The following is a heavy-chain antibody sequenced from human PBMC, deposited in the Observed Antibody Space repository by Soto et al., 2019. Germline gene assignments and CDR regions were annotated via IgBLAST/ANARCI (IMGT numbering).Heavy chain of an antibody. D-gene: IGHD6-13*01. Sequence: QVQLQQSGPGLVKPSQTLSLTCAISGDSVSSNSAAWNWIRQSPSRGLAWLGRTYYRSKWYNDSAVSVKSRININTDTSKNLSALQLNSVTPEDTAVYYCARDRYSSSWFGSFDYWGQGTLVTVSS. CDR3: ARDRYSSSWFGSFDY. CDR1: GDSVSSNSAA. J-gene: IGHJ4*02. V-gene: IGHV6-1*01. CDR2: TYYRSKWYN.